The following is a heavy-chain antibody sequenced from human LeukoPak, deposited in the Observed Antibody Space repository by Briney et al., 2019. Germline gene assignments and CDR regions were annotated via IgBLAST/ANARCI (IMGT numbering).Heavy chain of an antibody. Sequence: SETLSLTCTVSGVSITSYKWIWLRQSPGKGLEWIGFISTSGRTDYNPSLTSRVSMSVDTSKSQVSLRLSSVTAEDTAVYYCATSYDNKIVPYDCWGQGILVTVSS. J-gene: IGHJ4*02. CDR2: ISTSGRT. V-gene: IGHV4-4*09. CDR3: ATSYDNKIVPYDC. D-gene: IGHD3-9*01. CDR1: GVSITSYK.